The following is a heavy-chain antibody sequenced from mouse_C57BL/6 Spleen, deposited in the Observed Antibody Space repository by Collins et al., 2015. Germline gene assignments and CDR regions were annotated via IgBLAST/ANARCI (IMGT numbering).Heavy chain of an antibody. CDR1: GYTFTSYW. Sequence: QVQLQQSGAELARPGASVKLSCKASGYTFTSYWMQWVKQRPGQGLEWIGAIYPGDGDTRYTQKFKGKATLTADKSSSTAYMQLSGLASEDSAVYYCARFGYGGFAYWGQGTLVTVSA. V-gene: IGHV1-87*01. D-gene: IGHD2-2*01. J-gene: IGHJ3*01. CDR3: ARFGYGGFAY. CDR2: IYPGDGDT.